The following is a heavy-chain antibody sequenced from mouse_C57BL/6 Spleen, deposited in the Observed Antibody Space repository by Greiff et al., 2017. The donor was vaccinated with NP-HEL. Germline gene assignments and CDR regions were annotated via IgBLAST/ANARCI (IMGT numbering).Heavy chain of an antibody. D-gene: IGHD1-1*02. CDR1: GYTFTDYY. Sequence: VQLQQSGPELVKPGASVKISCKASGYTFTDYYMNWVKQSHGKSLEWIGDINPNNGGTSYNQKFKGKATLTVDKSSSTAYMELRSLTSEDSAVYYCARFYGAMDYWGQGTSVTVSS. J-gene: IGHJ4*01. CDR2: INPNNGGT. V-gene: IGHV1-26*01. CDR3: ARFYGAMDY.